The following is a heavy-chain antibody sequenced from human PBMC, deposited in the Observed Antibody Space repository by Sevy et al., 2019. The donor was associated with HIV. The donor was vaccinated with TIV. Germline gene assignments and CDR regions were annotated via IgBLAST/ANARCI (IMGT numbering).Heavy chain of an antibody. J-gene: IGHJ6*02. V-gene: IGHV1-69*04. CDR2: IIPILGIA. CDR3: AREKYDFWSGYTYYYYGMDV. D-gene: IGHD3-3*01. CDR1: GGTFSSYA. Sequence: ASVKVSCKASGGTFSSYAISWVRQAPGQGLEWMGRIIPILGIANYAQMFQGRVTITADKSTSTAYMELSSLRSEDTAVYYCAREKYDFWSGYTYYYYGMDVWGQGTTVTVSS.